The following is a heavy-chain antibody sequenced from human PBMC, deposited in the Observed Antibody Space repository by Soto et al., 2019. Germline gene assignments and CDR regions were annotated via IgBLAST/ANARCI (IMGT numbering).Heavy chain of an antibody. CDR1: GGSISSSSYY. J-gene: IGHJ6*02. Sequence: SETLSLTCTVSGGSISSSSYYWGWIRQPPGKGLEWIGSIYYSGSTYYNPSLKSRVTISVDTSKNQFSLKLSSVTAADTAVYYCAKTPLSHCSSTSCYKEYYYYGMDVWGQGTTVTVYS. CDR2: IYYSGST. CDR3: AKTPLSHCSSTSCYKEYYYYGMDV. V-gene: IGHV4-39*01. D-gene: IGHD2-2*02.